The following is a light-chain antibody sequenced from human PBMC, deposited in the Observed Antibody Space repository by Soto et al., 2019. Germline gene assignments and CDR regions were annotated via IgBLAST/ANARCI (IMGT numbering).Light chain of an antibody. CDR2: EAS. J-gene: IGKJ1*01. Sequence: DIEMTKPLSTRSASEGTGEPFPSRPSRRIIPWLAWYQQKPGKAPNLLIYEASTLESGVPSRFIGSGYGTEFTLTISSLQPDDFATYYCQQYDSYRAFGQGTKVEIK. CDR1: RRIIPW. CDR3: QQYDSYRA. V-gene: IGKV1-5*03.